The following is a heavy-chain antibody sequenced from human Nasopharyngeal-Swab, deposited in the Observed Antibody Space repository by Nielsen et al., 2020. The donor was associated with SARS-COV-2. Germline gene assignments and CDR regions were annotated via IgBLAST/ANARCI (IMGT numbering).Heavy chain of an antibody. CDR2: ISYEGSIR. V-gene: IGHV3-30*18. CDR1: GFTFNYFG. Sequence: GESLKISCAASGFTFNYFGMHWVRQAPGKGPEWVAFISYEGSIRNYIDSVKGRFTVSRDTSKNTVYLQMNSLRPDDTAVYFCAKSMAYFQLSGTYNLDFWGQGTLVTVSS. J-gene: IGHJ4*02. CDR3: AKSMAYFQLSGTYNLDF. D-gene: IGHD1-1*01.